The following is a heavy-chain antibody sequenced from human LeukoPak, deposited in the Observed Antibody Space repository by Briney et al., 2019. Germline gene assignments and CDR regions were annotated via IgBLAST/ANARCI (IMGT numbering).Heavy chain of an antibody. CDR3: ARGSEYFQH. Sequence: ASGTLSLTCTVSGGSLSSSTWWNWVRQPPGKGLEWIGQIYHSGSTYYNPSLKSRVTISVDRSKNQFSLKLSSVTAADTAVYYCARGSEYFQHWGQGTLVTVSS. CDR1: GGSLSSSTW. V-gene: IGHV4-4*02. J-gene: IGHJ1*01. CDR2: IYHSGST.